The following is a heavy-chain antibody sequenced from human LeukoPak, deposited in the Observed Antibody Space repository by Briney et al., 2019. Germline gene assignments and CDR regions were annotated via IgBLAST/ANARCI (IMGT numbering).Heavy chain of an antibody. V-gene: IGHV4-61*02. Sequence: SETLSLTCTVSGDSISSGDYYWSWIRQPAGKGLEWIGRISSSGSTNYNPSLKSRVTISVDTSKNQFSLKLSSVTAADTAVYYCAVGGTHDYWGQGTLVTVSS. J-gene: IGHJ4*02. CDR3: AVGGTHDY. CDR2: ISSSGST. CDR1: GDSISSGDYY. D-gene: IGHD2-15*01.